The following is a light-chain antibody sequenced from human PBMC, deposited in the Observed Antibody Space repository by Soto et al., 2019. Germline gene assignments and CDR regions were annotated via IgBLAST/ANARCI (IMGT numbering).Light chain of an antibody. CDR1: QSVSSSY. CDR2: GAS. J-gene: IGKJ1*01. V-gene: IGKV3-20*01. Sequence: EIVLTQSPGTLSLSPGERATLSCRASQSVSSSYLAWYQQKPGQAPRLVIYGASSRATGIPDRFSGSGSGTDFTLTISRLEPEDFGVYYCQQYGNSRTFGQGTKVEIK. CDR3: QQYGNSRT.